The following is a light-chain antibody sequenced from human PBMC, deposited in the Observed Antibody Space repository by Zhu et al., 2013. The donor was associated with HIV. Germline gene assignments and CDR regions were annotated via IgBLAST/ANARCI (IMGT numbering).Light chain of an antibody. V-gene: IGKV1-5*03. CDR1: QSISNW. J-gene: IGKJ1*01. CDR2: RAS. Sequence: DIQLTQSPSFLSASVGDRVTITCRASQSISNWLAWYQQKPGKAPELMIYRASNLEGGVPSRFSGRASGTLFTLTVSSLQPDDFATYYCQQYHRDSTFGQGTKVDVK. CDR3: QQYHRDST.